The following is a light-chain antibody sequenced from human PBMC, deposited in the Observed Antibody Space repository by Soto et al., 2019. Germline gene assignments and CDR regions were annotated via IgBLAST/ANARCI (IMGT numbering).Light chain of an antibody. Sequence: EIVMTQSPATLSVSPGERATLSCRASQGVSSNLAWYQQKPGQAPRLLIYGAFTRATGIPARFSGSGSGTAFTLTISSLQPEDFAVYDCQQYNNWPPSTVGQGTKVEIK. CDR1: QGVSSN. V-gene: IGKV3-15*01. J-gene: IGKJ1*01. CDR2: GAF. CDR3: QQYNNWPPST.